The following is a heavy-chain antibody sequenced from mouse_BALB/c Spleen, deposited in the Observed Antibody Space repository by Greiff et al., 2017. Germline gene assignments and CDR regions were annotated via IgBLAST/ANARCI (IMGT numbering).Heavy chain of an antibody. CDR1: GFAFSSYD. J-gene: IGHJ3*01. D-gene: IGHD2-1*01. Sequence: EVHLVESGGGLVKPGGSLKLSCAASGFAFSSYDMSWVRQTPEKRLEWVAYISSGGGSTYYPDTVKGRFTISRDNAKNTLYLQMSSLKSEDTAMYYCARQEVNPFAYWGQGTLVTVSA. V-gene: IGHV5-12-1*01. CDR2: ISSGGGST. CDR3: ARQEVNPFAY.